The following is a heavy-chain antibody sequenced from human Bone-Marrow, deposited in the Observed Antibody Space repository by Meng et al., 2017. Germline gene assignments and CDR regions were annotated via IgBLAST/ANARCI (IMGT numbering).Heavy chain of an antibody. Sequence: QVQRGPAGGEVKKPGSCVKVSLKASGGPFSCYAISWVQPAPGQGLEWMGGINPNSGGANYAQKFQGRVTMTRDTSISTAYMELSRLRSDDTAVYYCARVRWELPDYWGQGTLVTVSS. CDR1: GGPFSCYA. D-gene: IGHD1-26*01. CDR3: ARVRWELPDY. CDR2: INPNSGGA. V-gene: IGHV1-2*02. J-gene: IGHJ4*02.